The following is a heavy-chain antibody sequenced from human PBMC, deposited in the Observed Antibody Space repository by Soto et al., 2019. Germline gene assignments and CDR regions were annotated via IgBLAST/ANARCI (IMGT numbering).Heavy chain of an antibody. D-gene: IGHD3-22*01. Sequence: GGSLRLSCAASGFTVSSNYMSWVRQAPGKGLEWVSVIYSGGSTYYADSVKGRFTISRDNSKNTLYLQMNSLRAEDTAVYYCARDYYDSSGYLPAPLDYWGQGTLVTVSS. CDR3: ARDYYDSSGYLPAPLDY. CDR2: IYSGGST. CDR1: GFTVSSNY. J-gene: IGHJ4*02. V-gene: IGHV3-66*01.